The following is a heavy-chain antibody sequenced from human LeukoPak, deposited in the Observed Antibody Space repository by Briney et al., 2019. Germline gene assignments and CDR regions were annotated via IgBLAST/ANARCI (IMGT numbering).Heavy chain of an antibody. Sequence: ASVKVSCKASGYTFTSYGISWVRQAPGQGLEWMGWIIAYNGNTNYAQKLQGRVTMTTDTSTSTAYMELRRLRSDDTAVYYCARELAASSWYGMDVWGQGTTVTVSS. V-gene: IGHV1-18*01. CDR2: IIAYNGNT. CDR3: ARELAASSWYGMDV. D-gene: IGHD2-15*01. CDR1: GYTFTSYG. J-gene: IGHJ6*02.